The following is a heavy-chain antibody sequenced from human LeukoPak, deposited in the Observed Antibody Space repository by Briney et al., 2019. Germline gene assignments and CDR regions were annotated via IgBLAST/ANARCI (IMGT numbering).Heavy chain of an antibody. CDR2: IYSGGST. Sequence: GGSLRLSCAASGFTVSSNYMSWVRQAPGKGLEWVSVIYSGGSTYYADSVKGRFTISRDNAKNSLYLQMNSLRAEDTALYYCAKEGNSWFDPWGQGTLVTVSS. CDR3: AKEGNSWFDP. D-gene: IGHD3-10*01. V-gene: IGHV3-53*05. CDR1: GFTVSSNY. J-gene: IGHJ5*02.